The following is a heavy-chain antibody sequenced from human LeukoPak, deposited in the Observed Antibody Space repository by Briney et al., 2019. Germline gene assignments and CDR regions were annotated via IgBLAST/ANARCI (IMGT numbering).Heavy chain of an antibody. CDR2: ISSSSTI. CDR3: AGWDTAMGNWFDP. D-gene: IGHD5-18*01. J-gene: IGHJ5*02. Sequence: GGSLRLSCAASGFTFSSYSMNWVRQAPGKGLEWVSYISSSSTIYYADSVKGRFTISRDNAKNSLYLQMNSLRAEDTAVYYCAGWDTAMGNWFDPWGQGTLVTVSS. CDR1: GFTFSSYS. V-gene: IGHV3-48*04.